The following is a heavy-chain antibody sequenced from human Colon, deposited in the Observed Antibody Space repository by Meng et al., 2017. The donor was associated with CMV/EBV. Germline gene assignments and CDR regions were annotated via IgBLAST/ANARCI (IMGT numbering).Heavy chain of an antibody. V-gene: IGHV3-30*18. CDR3: AKEGGTTSGTRALDF. CDR2: ITYARDSA. CDR1: TFSDYG. D-gene: IGHD6-13*01. Sequence: TFSDYGMHEDRQAPGKGRESVAIITYARDSAFYGDSVKGRVTISRDNSKNTVYLQMNSLRPEDTAIYYCAKEGGTTSGTRALDFWGQGTMVTVSS. J-gene: IGHJ3*01.